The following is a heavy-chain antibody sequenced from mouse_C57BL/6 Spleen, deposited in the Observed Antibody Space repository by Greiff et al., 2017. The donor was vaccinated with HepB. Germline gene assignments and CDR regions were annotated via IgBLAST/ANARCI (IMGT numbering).Heavy chain of an antibody. J-gene: IGHJ4*01. CDR1: GYTFTSYW. Sequence: VQLQQSGAELVKPGASVKMSCKASGYTFTSYWITWVKQRPGQGLEWIGDIYPGSGSTNYNEKFKSKATLTVDTSSSTAYMQLSSLTSEDSAVYYCARCGLATDYAMDYWGQGTSVTVSS. CDR3: ARCGLATDYAMDY. V-gene: IGHV1-55*01. CDR2: IYPGSGST. D-gene: IGHD1-1*01.